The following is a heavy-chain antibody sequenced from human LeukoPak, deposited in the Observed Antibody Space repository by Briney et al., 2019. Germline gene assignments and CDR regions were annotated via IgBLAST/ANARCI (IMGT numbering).Heavy chain of an antibody. V-gene: IGHV3-66*01. D-gene: IGHD4-11*01. CDR1: GFTVSSNY. CDR2: IYSGGST. Sequence: GGSLRLSCAASGFTVSSNYMSWVRQAPGKGLEWVSVIYSGGSTYYADSVKGRFTISRDNSKNTLYLQMNSLRAEDTAVYYCARGWDYSKPRDWGQGALVTVSS. J-gene: IGHJ4*02. CDR3: ARGWDYSKPRD.